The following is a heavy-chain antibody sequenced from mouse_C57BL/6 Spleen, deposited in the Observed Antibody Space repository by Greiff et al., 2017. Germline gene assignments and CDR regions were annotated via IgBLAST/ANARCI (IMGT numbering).Heavy chain of an antibody. V-gene: IGHV1-39*01. CDR3: ATYGYDEGYYAMDY. J-gene: IGHJ4*01. CDR1: GYSFTDYN. Sequence: LVESGPELVKPGASVKISCKASGYSFTDYNMNWVKQSNGKSLEWIGVINPNYGTTSYNQKFKGKATLTVDQSSSTAYMQLNSLTSEDSAVYYCATYGYDEGYYAMDYWGQGTSVTVSS. D-gene: IGHD2-2*01. CDR2: INPNYGTT.